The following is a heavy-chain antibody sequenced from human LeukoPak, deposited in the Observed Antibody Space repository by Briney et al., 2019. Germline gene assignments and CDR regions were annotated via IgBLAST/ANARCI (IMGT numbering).Heavy chain of an antibody. Sequence: SETLSLTCAVYGGSFSGYYWSWIRQPPGKGLEWIGEINHSGSTNYNPSLKSRVTISVDTSKNQFSLKLSSVTAADTAVYYCARPPRYSSSWYYFDYWGQGTLVTVSS. CDR3: ARPPRYSSSWYYFDY. CDR1: GGSFSGYY. D-gene: IGHD6-13*01. CDR2: INHSGST. J-gene: IGHJ4*02. V-gene: IGHV4-34*01.